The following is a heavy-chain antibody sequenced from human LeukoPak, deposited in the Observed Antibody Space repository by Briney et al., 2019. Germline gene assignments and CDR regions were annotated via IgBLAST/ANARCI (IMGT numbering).Heavy chain of an antibody. CDR3: ARSPGKTAMVDY. D-gene: IGHD5-18*01. J-gene: IGHJ4*02. CDR2: IYYSGST. V-gene: IGHV4-59*01. Sequence: PSETLSLTCTVSGGSISSYYWSWIRQPPGKGLEWIGYIYYSGSTNYNPSLKSRVTISVDTSKNQFSLKLSSVTAADTAVYYCARSPGKTAMVDYWGQGTLVTVSS. CDR1: GGSISSYY.